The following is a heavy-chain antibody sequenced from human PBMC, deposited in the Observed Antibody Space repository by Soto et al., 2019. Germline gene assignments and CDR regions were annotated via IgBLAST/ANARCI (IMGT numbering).Heavy chain of an antibody. D-gene: IGHD2-2*01. CDR3: GRDLTSNANCIDP. Sequence: LSLTCSVSGDYIHVGGYYWTWIRQRPGKGLEWMGYIYYTGKTYYNPSLESRLTMSVDRSKNQFSLRLTSVTAADTAVYFCGRDLTSNANCIDPWGQGTLVTSPQ. CDR2: IYYTGKT. CDR1: GDYIHVGGYY. V-gene: IGHV4-30-4*01. J-gene: IGHJ5*02.